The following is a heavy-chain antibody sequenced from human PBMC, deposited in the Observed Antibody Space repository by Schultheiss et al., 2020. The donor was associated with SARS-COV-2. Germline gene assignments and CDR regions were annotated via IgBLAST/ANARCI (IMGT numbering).Heavy chain of an antibody. Sequence: SETLSLTCAVSGGSISSSNWWSWVRQPPGKGLEWIGEIYHSGSTNYNPSLKSRVTISVDKSKNQFSLKLSSVTAADTAVYYCAREPGDSSGYYPHWGQGTLVTVSS. D-gene: IGHD3-22*01. CDR3: AREPGDSSGYYPH. CDR2: IYHSGST. V-gene: IGHV4-4*02. CDR1: GGSISSSNW. J-gene: IGHJ4*02.